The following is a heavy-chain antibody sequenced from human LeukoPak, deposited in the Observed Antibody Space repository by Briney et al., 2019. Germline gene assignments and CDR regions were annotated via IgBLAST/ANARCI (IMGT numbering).Heavy chain of an antibody. CDR3: AREIRPAASTTVRTGRFDP. Sequence: SETRSLTCAVYGGXFSGYYWSWIRQPPGKGLEWIGEINHSGSTNYNPSLKSRVTISVDTSKNQFSLKLSSVTAADTAVYYCAREIRPAASTTVRTGRFDPWGQGTLVTVSS. V-gene: IGHV4-34*01. J-gene: IGHJ5*02. D-gene: IGHD4-11*01. CDR2: INHSGST. CDR1: GGXFSGYY.